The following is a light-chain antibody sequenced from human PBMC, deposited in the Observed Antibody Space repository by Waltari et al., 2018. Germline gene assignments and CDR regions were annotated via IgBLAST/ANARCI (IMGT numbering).Light chain of an antibody. CDR3: QQYKDYLGT. CDR2: KTS. Sequence: DIQMTQTPSTLSASVGNRVIITCRASQSIGLYLAWYQQRPGTAPKLLIYKTSLLQGGVPSRFSGSGSGTEFTLIISSLQPDDFATYYCQQYKDYLGTFGQGTKVEV. CDR1: QSIGLY. V-gene: IGKV1-5*03. J-gene: IGKJ1*01.